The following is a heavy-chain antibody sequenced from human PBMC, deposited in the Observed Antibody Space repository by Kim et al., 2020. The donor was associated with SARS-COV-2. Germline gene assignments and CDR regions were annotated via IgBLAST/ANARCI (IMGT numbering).Heavy chain of an antibody. J-gene: IGHJ4*02. D-gene: IGHD3-10*01. Sequence: ASVKVSCKASGYTFSYYNIHWVRRAPGQGLEWVGLINPRDDATIYAQKLQGRVTMTSDRSTSTVYMQLSSLSSEDTAIYYCARELQGSAPDYWGQGTLVT. V-gene: IGHV1-46*01. CDR3: ARELQGSAPDY. CDR1: GYTFSYYN. CDR2: INPRDDAT.